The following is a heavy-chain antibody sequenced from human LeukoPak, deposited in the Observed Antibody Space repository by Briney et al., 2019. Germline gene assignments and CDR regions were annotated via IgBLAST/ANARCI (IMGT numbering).Heavy chain of an antibody. CDR1: GYTFTSYD. D-gene: IGHD6-19*01. CDR3: ARTKASRWYSSGWYRGPFDP. CDR2: MNPNSGNT. V-gene: IGHV1-8*01. Sequence: ASVKVSCKASGYTFTSYDINWVRQATGQGLEWMGWMNPNSGNTGYAQKFQGRVTMTRNTSISTAYMELSSLRSEDTAVYYCARTKASRWYSSGWYRGPFDPWGQGTLVTVSS. J-gene: IGHJ5*02.